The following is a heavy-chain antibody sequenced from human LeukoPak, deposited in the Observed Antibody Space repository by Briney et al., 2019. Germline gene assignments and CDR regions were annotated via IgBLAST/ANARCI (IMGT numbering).Heavy chain of an antibody. CDR1: GFTFTDYY. Sequence: PGWSLRLSCAASGFTFTDYYMGWIRQAPGKGLGRLSYISGSRTTIFYADSVKGRFTISRDNAKNSVDLQMNSLRAEDTAVYYCGRDFGLVGTKRSFDLWGQGTMVTVSS. CDR2: ISGSRTTI. J-gene: IGHJ3*01. CDR3: GRDFGLVGTKRSFDL. D-gene: IGHD1-7*01. V-gene: IGHV3-11*01.